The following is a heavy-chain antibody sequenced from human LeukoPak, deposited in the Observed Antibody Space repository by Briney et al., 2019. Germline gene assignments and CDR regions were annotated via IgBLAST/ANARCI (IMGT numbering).Heavy chain of an antibody. CDR2: ISGSGGST. Sequence: PGGSLRLSCAASGFTFSSYAMSWVRQAPGKGLEWVSAISGSGGSTYYADSVKGRFTISRDSAKNSLYLQMNSLRAEDTAVYYCAREIVTGGDTFDIWGQGTMVTVSS. CDR1: GFTFSSYA. D-gene: IGHD2-21*01. CDR3: AREIVTGGDTFDI. J-gene: IGHJ3*02. V-gene: IGHV3-23*01.